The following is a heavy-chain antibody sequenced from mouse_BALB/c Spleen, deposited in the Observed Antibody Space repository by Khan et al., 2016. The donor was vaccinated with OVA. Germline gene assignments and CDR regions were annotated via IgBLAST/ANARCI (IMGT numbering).Heavy chain of an antibody. D-gene: IGHD1-1*01. CDR3: ARVYGGDFDY. CDR1: GYSITSDYA. CDR2: ISYSGNT. J-gene: IGHJ2*01. Sequence: EVQLQESGPGLVKPSQSLSLTCTVTGYSITSDYAWNWIRQFPGNKLEWMGFISYSGNTNSNPSLKRRISITRDTSKNQFFLQLNSVTTEDTATYYCARVYGGDFDYWGQGTTLTVSS. V-gene: IGHV3-2*02.